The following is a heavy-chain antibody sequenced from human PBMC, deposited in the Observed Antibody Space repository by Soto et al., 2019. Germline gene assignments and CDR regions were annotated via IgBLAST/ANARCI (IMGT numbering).Heavy chain of an antibody. CDR3: ARVFSSGSGWMYYFDF. Sequence: QVQLQESGPGLVKPSETLSLTCTVSSDSIAGENWWSWVRQPPGMGLEWIGEIFHTGGTNYNPSLKSRVTMEVDKSKNQFSLKLISAIAADTAVYYCARVFSSGSGWMYYFDFWGQGTLVSVSS. CDR2: IFHTGGT. CDR1: SDSIAGENW. D-gene: IGHD6-25*01. V-gene: IGHV4-4*02. J-gene: IGHJ4*02.